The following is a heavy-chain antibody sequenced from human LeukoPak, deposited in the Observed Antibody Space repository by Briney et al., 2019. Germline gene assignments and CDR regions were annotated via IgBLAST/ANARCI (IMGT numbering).Heavy chain of an antibody. D-gene: IGHD3-10*01. CDR1: GFTFSSYA. CDR3: AKGDGILWFGESNFDY. J-gene: IGHJ4*02. Sequence: GGFLRLSCAASGFTFSSYAMSWVRQAPGKGLEWVSATSGSGGSTYYADSVKGRFTISRDNSKNTLYLQMSSLRAEHTAVYYCAKGDGILWFGESNFDYWGQGTLVTVSS. CDR2: TSGSGGST. V-gene: IGHV3-23*01.